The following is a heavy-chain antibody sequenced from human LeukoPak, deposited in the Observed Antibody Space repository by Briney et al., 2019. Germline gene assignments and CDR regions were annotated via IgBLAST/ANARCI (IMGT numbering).Heavy chain of an antibody. J-gene: IGHJ4*02. Sequence: PGGSLRLSCAASGFTFRSFAMHWVRQAPGKGLEWVAVIFYDGTMKYYSDSVRGRFIISRDNSENTLFLQMTSLRAEDTAVYYCARDPISADTAIDQFDYWGQGTLVTVSS. CDR1: GFTFRSFA. CDR2: IFYDGTMK. V-gene: IGHV3-30*04. CDR3: ARDPISADTAIDQFDY. D-gene: IGHD5-18*01.